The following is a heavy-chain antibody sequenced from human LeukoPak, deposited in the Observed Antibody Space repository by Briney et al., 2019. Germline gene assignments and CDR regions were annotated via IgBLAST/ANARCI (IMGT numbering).Heavy chain of an antibody. CDR2: ISWDGGST. V-gene: IGHV3-43*01. D-gene: IGHD6-6*01. CDR3: AKDIRGRGYSSSSLDY. CDR1: GFTFDDYT. J-gene: IGHJ4*02. Sequence: GGSLRLSCAASGFTFDDYTMHWVRQAPGKGLEWVSLISWDGGSTYYADSVKGRFTISRDNGKNSLYLQMNSLRTEDTALYYCAKDIRGRGYSSSSLDYWGQGTLVTVSS.